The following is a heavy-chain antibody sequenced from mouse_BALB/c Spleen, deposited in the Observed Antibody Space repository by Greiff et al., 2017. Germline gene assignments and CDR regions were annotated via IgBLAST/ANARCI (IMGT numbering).Heavy chain of an antibody. CDR3: ANIYYGFDY. D-gene: IGHD2-1*01. J-gene: IGHJ2*01. CDR2: ISSGGST. CDR1: GFTFSSYA. Sequence: DVMLVESGGGLVKPGGSLKLSCAASGFTFSSYAMSWVRQTPEKRLEWVASISSGGSTYYPDSVKGRFTISRDNARNILYLQMSSLRSEDTAMYYCANIYYGFDYWGQGTTLTVSS. V-gene: IGHV5-6-5*01.